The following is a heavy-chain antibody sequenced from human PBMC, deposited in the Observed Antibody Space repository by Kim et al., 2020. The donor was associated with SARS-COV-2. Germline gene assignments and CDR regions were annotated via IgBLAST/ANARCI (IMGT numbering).Heavy chain of an antibody. CDR3: ARALSLTTVTSRRCWYFDR. D-gene: IGHD4-17*01. CDR2: INHSGIT. CDR1: GGSFSGDY. V-gene: IGHV4-34*01. Sequence: SETLSLTCAVYGGSFSGDYWSWIRQPPGKGLEWIGEINHSGITNYNPSLKSRVTISVDTSKNQFSLKLSSVTTADTAVYYCARALSLTTVTSRRCWYFDRWGRGTLVTVSS. J-gene: IGHJ2*01.